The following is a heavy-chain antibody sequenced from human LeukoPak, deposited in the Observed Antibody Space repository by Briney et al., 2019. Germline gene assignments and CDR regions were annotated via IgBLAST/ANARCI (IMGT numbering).Heavy chain of an antibody. V-gene: IGHV3-21*01. CDR2: ISSSSSYI. J-gene: IGHJ6*03. CDR3: ARGYSGYGGYYYYYMDV. D-gene: IGHD5-12*01. CDR1: GFTFSSYS. Sequence: GGSLRLSCAASGFTFSSYSMNWVRQAPGKGLEWVSSISSSSSYIYYADSVKGRFTISRDNAKNSLYLQMNSLRAEDTAVYYCARGYSGYGGYYYYYMDVWGKGTTVTASS.